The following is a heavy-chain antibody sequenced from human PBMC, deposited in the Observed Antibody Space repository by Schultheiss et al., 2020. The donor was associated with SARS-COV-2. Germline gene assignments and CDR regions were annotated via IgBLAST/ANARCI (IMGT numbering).Heavy chain of an antibody. CDR1: GGSISSGGYY. CDR3: AREGNMYGPDFES. V-gene: IGHV4-31*03. Sequence: SQTLSLTCTVSGGSISSGGYYWSWIRQHPGKGLEWIGYIYYSGSTLYNSSLKSRVTISLDTSKNQFILNLNSVTAADTAVYYCAREGNMYGPDFESWGQGFLVTVSS. J-gene: IGHJ4*02. CDR2: IYYSGST. D-gene: IGHD1/OR15-1a*01.